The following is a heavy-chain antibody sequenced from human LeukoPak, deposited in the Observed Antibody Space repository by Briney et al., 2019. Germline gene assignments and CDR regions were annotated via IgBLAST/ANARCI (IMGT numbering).Heavy chain of an antibody. V-gene: IGHV1-69*06. Sequence: SVRVSCKASGGTFSSYAISWVRQAPGQGLEWMGGIIPIFGTANYAQKFKGRVTITADKSTSTAYMELSSLRSEDTAVYCCARDRGAVRGVMEDYWGQGTLVTVSP. D-gene: IGHD3-10*01. CDR3: ARDRGAVRGVMEDY. CDR2: IIPIFGTA. J-gene: IGHJ4*02. CDR1: GGTFSSYA.